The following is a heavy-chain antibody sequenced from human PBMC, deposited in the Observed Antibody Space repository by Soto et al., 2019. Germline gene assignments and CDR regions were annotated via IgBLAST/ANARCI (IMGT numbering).Heavy chain of an antibody. CDR1: GYIFTNSW. Sequence: GESLKISCKGSGYIFTNSWIGWVRQMPGKGLEWMGIIYPGDSDTRYSPSFQGQVTISADKSITTAYLQWSSLTASDTAMYYCARLQAAMPAAAGMDVCGQGTAVTVSS. V-gene: IGHV5-51*01. CDR3: ARLQAAMPAAAGMDV. CDR2: IYPGDSDT. D-gene: IGHD2-2*01. J-gene: IGHJ6*02.